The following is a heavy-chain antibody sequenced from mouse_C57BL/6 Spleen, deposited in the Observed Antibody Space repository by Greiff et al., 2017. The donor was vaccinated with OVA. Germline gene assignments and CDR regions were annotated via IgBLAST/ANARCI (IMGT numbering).Heavy chain of an antibody. J-gene: IGHJ2*01. CDR1: GYTFTSYG. V-gene: IGHV1-81*01. Sequence: QVQLQQSGAELARPGASVKLSCKASGYTFTSYGIRWVKQRTGQGLEWIGEIYPRSGNTYYNEKFKGKATLTADKSSSTAYMELRSLTSEYSAVYLCARVQDTTGVAKDVDYWGQGTTLTVSS. CDR2: IYPRSGNT. D-gene: IGHD1-1*01. CDR3: ARVQDTTGVAKDVDY.